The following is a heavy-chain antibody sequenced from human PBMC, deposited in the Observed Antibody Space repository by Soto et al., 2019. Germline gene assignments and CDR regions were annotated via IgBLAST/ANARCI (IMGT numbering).Heavy chain of an antibody. CDR3: ARDAPPEDY. J-gene: IGHJ4*02. CDR2: ISAYNGKT. CDR1: GYTFTSYA. V-gene: IGHV1-18*01. Sequence: QVQLVQSGAEVKKTGASVKVSCKASGYTFTSYAISWVRQAPGQGLEWMGWISAYNGKTNYAQKLQGRVTMTTYTYTSTASMDLRNLITDDTTVYYCARDAPPEDYWGQGTLVTVSS.